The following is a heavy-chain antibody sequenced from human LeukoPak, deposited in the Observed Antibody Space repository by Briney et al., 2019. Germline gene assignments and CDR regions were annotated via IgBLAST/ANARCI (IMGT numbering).Heavy chain of an antibody. CDR1: GFTFSDYY. CDR2: ISSSGNII. Sequence: GGSLRLSCVVSGFTFSDYYMSWIRQAPGKGLECVSYISSSGNIIYYADSVRGRFTISRDNAKNSLYLQMNCLRAEDTAIYYCARDTVSGDSFYYGMDVWGQGTTVTVSS. V-gene: IGHV3-11*01. CDR3: ARDTVSGDSFYYGMDV. D-gene: IGHD6-19*01. J-gene: IGHJ6*02.